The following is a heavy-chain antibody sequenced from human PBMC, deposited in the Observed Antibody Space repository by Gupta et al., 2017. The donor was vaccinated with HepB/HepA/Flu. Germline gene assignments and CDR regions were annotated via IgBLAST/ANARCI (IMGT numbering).Heavy chain of an antibody. Sequence: QVTLRESGPALVKPTQTLTLTCTFSGFSLTTHGMCVNWIRRAPGKALEWLARIDWNDDIYYSTSRKTRLTISKDTSRNQVVLTMTNMDPVDTATYYCARMDIIRTAFGLDVWGQGTAVIVSS. D-gene: IGHD2-21*02. V-gene: IGHV2-70*15. CDR3: ARMDIIRTAFGLDV. J-gene: IGHJ6*02. CDR2: IDWNDDI. CDR1: GFSLTTHGMC.